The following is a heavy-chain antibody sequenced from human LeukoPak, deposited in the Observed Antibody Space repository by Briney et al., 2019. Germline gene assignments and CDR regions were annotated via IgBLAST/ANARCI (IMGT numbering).Heavy chain of an antibody. J-gene: IGHJ4*02. Sequence: SETLSLTCTVSGGSIRSGGYYWSWIRQHPGKGLEWIGYIYYSGSTYYNPSLESRASISVDTSKNQFSLKLSSVTAADTAVYYCARDPRRLTGTPKTGGDYWGQGTLVTVSS. CDR2: IYYSGST. CDR1: GGSIRSGGYY. D-gene: IGHD3-9*01. V-gene: IGHV4-31*03. CDR3: ARDPRRLTGTPKTGGDY.